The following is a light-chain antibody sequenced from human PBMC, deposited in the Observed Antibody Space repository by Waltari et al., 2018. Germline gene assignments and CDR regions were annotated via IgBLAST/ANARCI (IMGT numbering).Light chain of an antibody. CDR3: QHYESLPVT. J-gene: IGKJ1*01. V-gene: IGKV3-20*01. CDR2: HAS. Sequence: EIVLTQSPGTLSLSPGERATLSCRASQSIRIYLAWYHQKPGQAPRLLIYHASTRATGIPDRFSGSGSGTDGSLTISRLEPEYVAVYYCQHYESLPVTFGQRTNVEIK. CDR1: QSIRIY.